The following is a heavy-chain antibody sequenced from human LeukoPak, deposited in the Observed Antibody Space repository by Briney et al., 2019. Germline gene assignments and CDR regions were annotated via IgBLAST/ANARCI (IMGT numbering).Heavy chain of an antibody. CDR2: ISSSSSYI. CDR3: ARGIVVTIPEVDY. Sequence: GGSLRLSCAASGFTFSSYSMNWVRQAPGKGLEWVSSISSSSSYIYYADSVKGRFTISRDNAKNSLYLQVNSLRAEDTAVYYCARGIVVTIPEVDYWGQGTLVTVSS. CDR1: GFTFSSYS. J-gene: IGHJ4*02. D-gene: IGHD2-2*02. V-gene: IGHV3-21*01.